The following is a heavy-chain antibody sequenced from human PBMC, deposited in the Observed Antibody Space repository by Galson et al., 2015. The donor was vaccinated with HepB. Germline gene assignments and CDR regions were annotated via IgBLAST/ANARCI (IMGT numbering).Heavy chain of an antibody. CDR1: GFTFSNYW. Sequence: SLRLSCAAFGFTFSNYWMNWVRQAPGRGLEWVASIKEDGSDKYYVASVKGRFTISRDNAANSLSLQMNSLRADETAVYFCARSNSGSCYGGFYYWGLGTLVSVSS. V-gene: IGHV3-7*03. D-gene: IGHD6-13*01. CDR2: IKEDGSDK. J-gene: IGHJ4*02. CDR3: ARSNSGSCYGGFYY.